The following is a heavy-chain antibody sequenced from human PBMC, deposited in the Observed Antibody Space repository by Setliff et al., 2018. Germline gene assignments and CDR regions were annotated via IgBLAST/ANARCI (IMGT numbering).Heavy chain of an antibody. CDR2: ISGSGGST. D-gene: IGHD5-18*01. Sequence: GGSLRLSCAASGFTFSSYAMSWVRQAPGKGLEWVSAISGSGGSTYYADSVKGRFTISRDNSKNTLYLQMNSLRAEDTAVYYCASHLWIQLWLYYYGMDVWGQGTTVTVSS. V-gene: IGHV3-23*01. J-gene: IGHJ6*02. CDR3: ASHLWIQLWLYYYGMDV. CDR1: GFTFSSYA.